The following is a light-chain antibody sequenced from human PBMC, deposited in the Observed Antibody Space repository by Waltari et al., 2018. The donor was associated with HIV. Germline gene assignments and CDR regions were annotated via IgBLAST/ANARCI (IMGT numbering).Light chain of an antibody. CDR1: QSVSNSF. CDR2: GAS. CDR3: QQYGSSPCT. J-gene: IGKJ2*02. V-gene: IGKV3-20*01. Sequence: IVVTQSPAILSLSPGDRATFFCWASQSVSNSFLAWYQQKPGQAPRLIIYGASSRATGIPDRFSGSGSGTDFTLTISRLEPEDFAVYYCQQYGSSPCTFGQGTKLEIK.